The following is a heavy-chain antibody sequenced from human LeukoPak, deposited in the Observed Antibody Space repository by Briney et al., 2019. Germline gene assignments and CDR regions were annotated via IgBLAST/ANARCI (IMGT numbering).Heavy chain of an antibody. Sequence: GGSLRLSCAASGFTFSSYSMNWVRQAPGKGLEWVSSISSSSSYTYYADSVKGRFTISRDNAKNSPYLQMNSLRAEDTAVYYCAREKGGYYDFWSGPLPSHDAFDIWGQGTMVTVSS. D-gene: IGHD3-3*01. J-gene: IGHJ3*02. CDR2: ISSSSSYT. CDR3: AREKGGYYDFWSGPLPSHDAFDI. CDR1: GFTFSSYS. V-gene: IGHV3-21*01.